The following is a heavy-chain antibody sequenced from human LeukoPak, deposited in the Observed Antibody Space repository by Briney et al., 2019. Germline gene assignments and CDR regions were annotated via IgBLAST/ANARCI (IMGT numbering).Heavy chain of an antibody. CDR2: IYYSGST. CDR3: ASLIVATINVGY. D-gene: IGHD5-12*01. J-gene: IGHJ4*02. CDR1: GGSISSSSYY. Sequence: PSETLSLTCTVSGGSISSSSYYWGWIRQPPGKGLEWIGSIYYSGSTYYNPSLKSRVTISVDTSKNQCSLKLSSVTAADTAVYYCASLIVATINVGYWGQGTLVTVSS. V-gene: IGHV4-39*01.